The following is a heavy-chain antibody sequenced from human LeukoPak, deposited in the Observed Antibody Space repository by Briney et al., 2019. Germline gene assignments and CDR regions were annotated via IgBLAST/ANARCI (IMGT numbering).Heavy chain of an antibody. J-gene: IGHJ4*02. D-gene: IGHD3-22*01. V-gene: IGHV3-74*01. CDR2: ISTDGSTT. Sequence: GGSLRLSCAASGFTFSSYWMHWVRRVPGKGLVWVSRISTDGSTTTYADSVKGRFTISRDNAKNTLYLQMNSLRAEDTAVYFCARDSAPYYDSSGSRADYWGQGTPVTVSS. CDR3: ARDSAPYYDSSGSRADY. CDR1: GFTFSSYW.